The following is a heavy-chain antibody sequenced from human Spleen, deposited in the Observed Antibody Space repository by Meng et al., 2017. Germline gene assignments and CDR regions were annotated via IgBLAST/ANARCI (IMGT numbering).Heavy chain of an antibody. Sequence: ASVKVSCKASGYTFTSYGISWVRQAPGQGLEWMGIINPSGGSTSYAQKFQGRVTMTRDTSTSTVYMELSSLRSEDTAVYYCASTRGDYYGSGSYYKGAYYFDYWGQGTLVTVSS. CDR2: INPSGGST. CDR1: GYTFTSYG. D-gene: IGHD3-10*01. CDR3: ASTRGDYYGSGSYYKGAYYFDY. V-gene: IGHV1-46*01. J-gene: IGHJ4*02.